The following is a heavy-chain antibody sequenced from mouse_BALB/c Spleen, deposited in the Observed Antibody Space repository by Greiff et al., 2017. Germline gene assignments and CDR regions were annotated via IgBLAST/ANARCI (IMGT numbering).Heavy chain of an antibody. V-gene: IGHV1S56*01. Sequence: QVQLQQSGPELVKPGASVRISCKASGYTFTSYYIHWVKQRPGQGLEWIGWIYPGNVNTKYNEKFKGKATLTSDKSSSTAYMELSSLTSEDSAVYYCARETVRSYDYDEGTFAYWGQGTLVTVSA. CDR3: ARETVRSYDYDEGTFAY. CDR1: GYTFTSYY. J-gene: IGHJ3*01. D-gene: IGHD2-4*01. CDR2: IYPGNVNT.